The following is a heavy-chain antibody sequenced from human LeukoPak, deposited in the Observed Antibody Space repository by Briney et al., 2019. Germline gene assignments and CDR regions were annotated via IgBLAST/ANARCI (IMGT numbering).Heavy chain of an antibody. CDR3: ARDHTGYEYGSFTYHYQYMDV. D-gene: IGHD5-12*01. CDR2: INWNGRST. Sequence: PGGSLRPSCAASGFIFDDYGMSWVRQAPGKGLEWVAGINWNGRSTYYADSVKGRFTISRDNAKNSLYLQMNSLRADDTAVYYCARDHTGYEYGSFTYHYQYMDVWGKGTTVTVSS. J-gene: IGHJ6*03. V-gene: IGHV3-20*04. CDR1: GFIFDDYG.